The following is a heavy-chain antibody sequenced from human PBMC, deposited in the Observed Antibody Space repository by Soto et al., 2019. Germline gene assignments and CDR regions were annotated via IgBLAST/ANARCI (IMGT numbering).Heavy chain of an antibody. CDR2: INPNSGGT. J-gene: IGHJ4*02. V-gene: IGHV1-2*04. CDR1: GYTFTGYY. Sequence: QVQLVQSGAEVKKPGASVKVSCKASGYTFTGYYMHWVRQAPGQGLEWMGWINPNSGGTNYAQKFQGWVTMTRDTSISTAYSELSRLVSDDTSVYYCARAPSVNPSGYSGYDYPDYFDYWGQGTLVTVSS. D-gene: IGHD5-12*01. CDR3: ARAPSVNPSGYSGYDYPDYFDY.